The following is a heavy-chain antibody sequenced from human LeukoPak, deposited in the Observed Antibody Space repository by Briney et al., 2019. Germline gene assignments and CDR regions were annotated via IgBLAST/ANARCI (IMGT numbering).Heavy chain of an antibody. V-gene: IGHV1-2*04. CDR2: INPNSGGT. CDR1: GYTFTGYY. J-gene: IGHJ6*02. Sequence: GASVKVSCKASGYTFTGYYMHWVRQAPGQGLEWMGWINPNSGGTNYAQKFQGWVTMTRDTSISTAYMELSSLRYEDTAVYYCARGYCSSTSCRHYGMDVWGQGTTVTVSS. CDR3: ARGYCSSTSCRHYGMDV. D-gene: IGHD2-2*01.